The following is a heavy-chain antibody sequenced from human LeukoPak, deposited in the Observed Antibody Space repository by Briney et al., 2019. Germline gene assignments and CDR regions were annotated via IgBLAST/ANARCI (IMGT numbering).Heavy chain of an antibody. CDR3: ARSTGLWFGELSNYFDY. CDR1: GGSISSGGYY. Sequence: PSETLSLTCTVPGGSISSGGYYWSWIRQHPGKGLEWIGYIYYSGSTYYNPSLKSRVTISVDTSKNQFSLKLSSVTAADTAVYYCARSTGLWFGELSNYFDYWGQGTLVTVSS. J-gene: IGHJ4*02. V-gene: IGHV4-31*03. D-gene: IGHD3-10*01. CDR2: IYYSGST.